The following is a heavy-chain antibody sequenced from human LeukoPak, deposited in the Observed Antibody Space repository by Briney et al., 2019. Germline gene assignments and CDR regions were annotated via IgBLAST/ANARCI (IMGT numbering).Heavy chain of an antibody. Sequence: SQTLSLTCTVSGGSISSGGYYWSWLRQHPGQGLEWIGYIYYSGSTYYNPSLKSRVTISVDTSKNQFSLKLSSVTAADTAVYYCARGYDFWSGYYPYYYYGMDVWGQGTTVTVSS. CDR1: GGSISSGGYY. CDR2: IYYSGST. V-gene: IGHV4-31*03. CDR3: ARGYDFWSGYYPYYYYGMDV. D-gene: IGHD3-3*01. J-gene: IGHJ6*02.